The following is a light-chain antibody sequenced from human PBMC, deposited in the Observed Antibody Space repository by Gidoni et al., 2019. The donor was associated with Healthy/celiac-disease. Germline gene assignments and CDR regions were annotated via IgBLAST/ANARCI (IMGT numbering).Light chain of an antibody. Sequence: DIQMTQSPSSLSASVGDRVTITCRASQGISNSLAWYQQKPGKAPKLLLYAASRLESGVPSRFSGSGSGTDYTLTISSLQPEDFATYYCQQYYSTPQWTFXQXTKVEIK. CDR1: QGISNS. CDR3: QQYYSTPQWT. V-gene: IGKV1-NL1*01. CDR2: AAS. J-gene: IGKJ1*01.